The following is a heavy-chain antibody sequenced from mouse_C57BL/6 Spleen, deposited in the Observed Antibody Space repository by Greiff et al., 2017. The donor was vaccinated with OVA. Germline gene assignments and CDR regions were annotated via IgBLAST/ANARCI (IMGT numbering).Heavy chain of an antibody. D-gene: IGHD1-1*01. CDR3: TREAYGSSYVNYAMDY. J-gene: IGHJ4*01. CDR1: GFTFSSYA. CDR2: ISSGGDYI. Sequence: EVHLVESGEGLVKPGGSLKLSCAASGFTFSSYAMSWVRQTPEKRLEWVAYISSGGDYIYYADTVKGRFTISRDNARNTLYLQMSSLKSEDTAMYYCTREAYGSSYVNYAMDYWGQGTSVTVSS. V-gene: IGHV5-9-1*02.